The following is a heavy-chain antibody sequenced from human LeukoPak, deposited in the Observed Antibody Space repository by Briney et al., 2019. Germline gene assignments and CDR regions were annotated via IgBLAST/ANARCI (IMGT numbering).Heavy chain of an antibody. CDR3: ATSRGYFFRWFQH. J-gene: IGHJ1*01. D-gene: IGHD3-22*01. CDR1: GLPFRNYE. Sequence: GGSLALFCSASGLPFRNYEMNWVRQAPGKGLAGVSYIASSGSTIYYADSVKGRFTISRDNAKSSLYLQMNSLRADDTAVYYCATSRGYFFRWFQHWGQGTLVTVSS. CDR2: IASSGSTI. V-gene: IGHV3-48*03.